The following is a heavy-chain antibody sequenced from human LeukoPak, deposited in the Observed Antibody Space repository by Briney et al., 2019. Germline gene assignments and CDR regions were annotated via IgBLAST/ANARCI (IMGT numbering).Heavy chain of an antibody. CDR2: IIPIFGTA. V-gene: IGHV1-69*06. CDR1: GGTFSSYA. Sequence: SVKVSCKASGGTFSSYAISWVRQAPGQGLEWMGGIIPIFGTANYAQKFQGRVTITADKSTSTAYMELSSLRSEDTAVYYCARSSHGSGSYYPTAYYYYYMDVWGKGTTVTISS. J-gene: IGHJ6*03. D-gene: IGHD3-10*01. CDR3: ARSSHGSGSYYPTAYYYYYMDV.